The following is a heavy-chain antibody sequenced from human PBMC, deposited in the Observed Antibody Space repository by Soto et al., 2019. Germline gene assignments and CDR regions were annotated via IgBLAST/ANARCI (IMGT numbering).Heavy chain of an antibody. D-gene: IGHD6-19*01. Sequence: EVQLLESGGGLVQSGGSLRLSCAASGFTFPSYAMNWVRQAPGKGLEWVSGISFSGGSTSYADSVKGRFTISRDNSKNTVYLQMNSLRAEDTAVYYCAKDVQQWPGGGMDVWGQGTTVTVSS. V-gene: IGHV3-23*01. J-gene: IGHJ6*02. CDR1: GFTFPSYA. CDR3: AKDVQQWPGGGMDV. CDR2: ISFSGGST.